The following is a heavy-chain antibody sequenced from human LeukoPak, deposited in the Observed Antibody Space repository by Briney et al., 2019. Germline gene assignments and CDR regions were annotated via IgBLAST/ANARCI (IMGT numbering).Heavy chain of an antibody. D-gene: IGHD3-3*01. CDR3: ARAPADFWSGYSDY. J-gene: IGHJ4*02. Sequence: ASVKVSCKASGYTFTSYGISWVRQAPGLGLEWMGWISAYNGNTNYLQKLQGRVTMTTDTSTSTAYMELRSLRSDDTAVYYCARAPADFWSGYSDYWGQGPLVPVSS. V-gene: IGHV1-18*01. CDR2: ISAYNGNT. CDR1: GYTFTSYG.